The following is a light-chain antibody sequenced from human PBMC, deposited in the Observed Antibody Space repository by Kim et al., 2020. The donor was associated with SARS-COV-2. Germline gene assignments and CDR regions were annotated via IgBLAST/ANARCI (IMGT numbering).Light chain of an antibody. CDR2: AAS. J-gene: IGKJ1*01. CDR3: QQYYSYPQ. V-gene: IGKV1-8*01. Sequence: SASTGDRVTINCRASQGISSYLAWYQQKPGKAPKLLIYAASTLQSGVPSRFSGSGSGTDFTLTISCLQSEDFATYYCQQYYSYPQFGQGTKVDIK. CDR1: QGISSY.